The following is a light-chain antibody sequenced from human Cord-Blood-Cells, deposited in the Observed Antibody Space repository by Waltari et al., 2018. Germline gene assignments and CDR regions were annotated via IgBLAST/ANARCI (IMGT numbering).Light chain of an antibody. CDR3: QQYNSYSRT. CDR1: QSISSW. V-gene: IGKV1-5*03. J-gene: IGKJ1*01. CDR2: KAS. Sequence: DIEMTQSPSTLSASVGERVPITCRASQSISSWLAWYQQKPGKAPKLLIYKASSLESGVPSRFSGSGSGTEFTLTISSLQPDDFATYYCQQYNSYSRTFGQGTKVEIK.